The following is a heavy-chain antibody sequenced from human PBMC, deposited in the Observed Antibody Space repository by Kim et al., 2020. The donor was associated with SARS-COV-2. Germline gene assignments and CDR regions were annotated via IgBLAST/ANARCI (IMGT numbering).Heavy chain of an antibody. J-gene: IGHJ4*02. Sequence: NPSLKRRVPISVATSKNQFSLKLSSVTAADTAVYYCARHRKTPLGTAEIDYWGQGTLVTVSS. V-gene: IGHV4-39*01. CDR3: ARHRKTPLGTAEIDY. D-gene: IGHD1-1*01.